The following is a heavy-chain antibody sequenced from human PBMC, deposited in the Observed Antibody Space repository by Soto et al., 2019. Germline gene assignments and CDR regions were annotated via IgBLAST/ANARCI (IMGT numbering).Heavy chain of an antibody. CDR2: ISATDGGT. Sequence: EVQLLESGGGLVQPGGSLGLSCAASGFTFNTYAMSWVRQAPGKGLEWVSTISATDGGTYYADSVTGRFTISRDNSKNTLSLQMNSLRADDTDVYYCANGESNGLPAFDYWGQGTLVTVSS. D-gene: IGHD6-19*01. V-gene: IGHV3-23*01. CDR1: GFTFNTYA. CDR3: ANGESNGLPAFDY. J-gene: IGHJ4*02.